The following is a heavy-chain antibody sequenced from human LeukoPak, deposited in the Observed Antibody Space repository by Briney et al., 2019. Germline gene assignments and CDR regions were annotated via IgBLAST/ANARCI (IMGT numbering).Heavy chain of an antibody. Sequence: SVKVSCKASGGTFSSYAISWVRQAPGQGLEWMGRIIPIFGTANYAQKFQGRVTITADKSTSTAYMELSSLRSEDTAVYYCATTRYYYDSSDAFDIWGQGTMVTVSS. CDR1: GGTFSSYA. J-gene: IGHJ3*02. CDR3: ATTRYYYDSSDAFDI. CDR2: IIPIFGTA. V-gene: IGHV1-69*06. D-gene: IGHD3-22*01.